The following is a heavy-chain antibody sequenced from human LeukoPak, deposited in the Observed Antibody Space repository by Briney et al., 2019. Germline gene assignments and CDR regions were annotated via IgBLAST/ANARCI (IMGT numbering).Heavy chain of an antibody. CDR1: GFTVSSNY. Sequence: PGGSLRLSCADSGFTVSSNYMSWVRQAPGKGLEWVSVIYSGGSTYYADSVKGRFTISRDNSKNTLYLQMNSLRAEDTAVYYCARVRMVAASYFDYWGQGTLVTVSS. J-gene: IGHJ4*02. CDR3: ARVRMVAASYFDY. V-gene: IGHV3-66*01. CDR2: IYSGGST. D-gene: IGHD2-15*01.